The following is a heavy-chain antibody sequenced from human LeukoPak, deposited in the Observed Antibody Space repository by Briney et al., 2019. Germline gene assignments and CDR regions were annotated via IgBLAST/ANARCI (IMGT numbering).Heavy chain of an antibody. CDR3: ARARFLEWLLDY. CDR1: GFTFSSYA. CDR2: ISYDGSNK. D-gene: IGHD3-3*01. V-gene: IGHV3-30*04. Sequence: GGSLRLSCAASGFTFSSYAMHWVRQAPGKGLEWVAVISYDGSNKYYADSVKGRFTISRDNSKNTLYLQMSSLRAEDTAVYYCARARFLEWLLDYWGQGTLVTVSS. J-gene: IGHJ4*02.